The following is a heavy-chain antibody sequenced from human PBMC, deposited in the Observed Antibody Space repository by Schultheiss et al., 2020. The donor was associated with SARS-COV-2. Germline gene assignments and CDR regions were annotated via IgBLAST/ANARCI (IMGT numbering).Heavy chain of an antibody. J-gene: IGHJ4*02. CDR1: GFTFSSYW. CDR3: AKDRHYHFWTAHSPSYFDY. Sequence: GESLKISCAASGFTFSSYWMHWVRQAPGKGLEWVSGISGSGGATYYADSVTGRFIISRDDSKNTLLLQMNSLRAEDTAVYYCAKDRHYHFWTAHSPSYFDYWGQGTLVTVSS. D-gene: IGHD3-3*01. CDR2: ISGSGGAT. V-gene: IGHV3-23*01.